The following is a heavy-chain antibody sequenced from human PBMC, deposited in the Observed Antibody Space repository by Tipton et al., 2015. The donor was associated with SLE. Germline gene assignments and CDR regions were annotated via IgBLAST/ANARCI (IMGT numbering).Heavy chain of an antibody. V-gene: IGHV4-34*01. J-gene: IGHJ3*02. D-gene: IGHD3-22*01. CDR1: GGSISSYY. CDR3: ASSALSVVVVTHAFDI. CDR2: INHSGST. Sequence: TLSLTCTVSGGSISSYYWSWIRQPPGKGLEWIGEINHSGSTNYNPSLKSRVTISVDTSKNQFSLKLSSVTAADTAVYYCASSALSVVVVTHAFDIWGQGTMVTVSS.